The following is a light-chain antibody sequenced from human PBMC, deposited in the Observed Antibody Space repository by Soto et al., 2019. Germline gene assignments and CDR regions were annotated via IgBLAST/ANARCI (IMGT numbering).Light chain of an antibody. Sequence: QSVLTQPPSASGTPGQRVTISCSGSSSNIGGNTVSWFHHLPGTGPKVLIYADDQRPSGVPDRFSGSKSGTSASLAISRLQSEDEGAYYCAAWDDSLSGHVVFGGGTKLTVL. V-gene: IGLV1-44*01. CDR3: AAWDDSLSGHVV. CDR2: ADD. J-gene: IGLJ2*01. CDR1: SSNIGGNT.